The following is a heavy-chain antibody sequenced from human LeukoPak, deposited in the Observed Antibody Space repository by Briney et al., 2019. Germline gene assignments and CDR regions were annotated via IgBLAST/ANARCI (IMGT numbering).Heavy chain of an antibody. CDR2: IHSVGST. Sequence: PGGSLRLSCAASGLSVSSHYMSWVRQAPGKGLEWVSVIHSVGSTDYADSVKGRFTISRDKPKNRVDLQVNSLRAEDTAVYYCASSRIFGNAMDVWGQGTTVTVSS. V-gene: IGHV3-53*01. CDR3: ASSRIFGNAMDV. D-gene: IGHD3-3*01. CDR1: GLSVSSHY. J-gene: IGHJ6*02.